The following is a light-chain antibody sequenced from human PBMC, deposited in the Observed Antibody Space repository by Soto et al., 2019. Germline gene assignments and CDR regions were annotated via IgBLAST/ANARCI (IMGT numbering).Light chain of an antibody. Sequence: EIVLTQSPATLSLSPGERATLSCRASQSVRSYLAWYQQKPGQAPRLLIYDASNRATGIPARFSGSGSGTDFTLTISSLEPEDFAVYYCQQRSNWPRTFGKGTKLEIK. CDR2: DAS. V-gene: IGKV3-11*01. CDR1: QSVRSY. CDR3: QQRSNWPRT. J-gene: IGKJ2*01.